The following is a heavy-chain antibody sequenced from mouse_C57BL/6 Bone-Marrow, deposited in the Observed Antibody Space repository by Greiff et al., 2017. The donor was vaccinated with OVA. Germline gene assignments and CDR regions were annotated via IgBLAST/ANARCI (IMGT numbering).Heavy chain of an antibody. CDR2: IGPGSGST. CDR1: GYTFTDYY. D-gene: IGHD2-3*01. J-gene: IGHJ4*01. V-gene: IGHV1-77*01. CDR3: ARWGYDGYYVLYAMDY. Sequence: QVQLQQSGAELVKPGASVKISCKASGYTFTDYYINWVKQRPGQGLEWIGKIGPGSGSTYYNEKFKGKATLTADKSSSTAYMQLSSLTSEDSAVYFCARWGYDGYYVLYAMDYWGQGTSVTVSS.